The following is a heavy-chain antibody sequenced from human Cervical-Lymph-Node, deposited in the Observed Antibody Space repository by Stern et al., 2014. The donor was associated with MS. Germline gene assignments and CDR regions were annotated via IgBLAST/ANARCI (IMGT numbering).Heavy chain of an antibody. J-gene: IGHJ6*02. CDR1: GYSFTAYY. Sequence: VQLVESGAEVKKPGASVKVSCKASGYSFTAYYMHWVRQAPGQGLEWMGWIDPNSGGTKSAQNFQGRVTMTRDTSISTFYMELSGLTSDDKAVFYCARERHSMDVWGQGTTVTVSS. CDR3: ARERHSMDV. V-gene: IGHV1-2*02. CDR2: IDPNSGGT.